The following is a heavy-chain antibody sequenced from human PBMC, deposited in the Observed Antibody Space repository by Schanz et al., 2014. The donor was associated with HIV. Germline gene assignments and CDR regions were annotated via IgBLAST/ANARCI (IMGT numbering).Heavy chain of an antibody. Sequence: QVPLVQSGAEVKKSGSSVKVSCKASGYTFNTYDINWVRQAPGQGLEWMGWMNPNRGNAGFAQNFQGRVTLTRDTSITTAYMELTSLRPEDTAVYYCARRRGWGSYRYFPYGLDVWGQGTTVTVSS. CDR2: MNPNRGNA. D-gene: IGHD3-16*02. CDR3: ARRRGWGSYRYFPYGLDV. J-gene: IGHJ6*02. V-gene: IGHV1-8*01. CDR1: GYTFNTYD.